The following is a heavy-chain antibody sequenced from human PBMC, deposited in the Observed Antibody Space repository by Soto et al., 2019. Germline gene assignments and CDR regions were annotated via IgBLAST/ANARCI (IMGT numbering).Heavy chain of an antibody. J-gene: IGHJ4*02. V-gene: IGHV4-59*08. CDR3: ARTQLRLVEDY. Sequence: SETLSLTCTVSGGSISSYYWSWIRQPPGKGLEWIGYIYYSGSTNYNPSLKSRVTISVDTSKNQFSLKLSSVTAADTAVYYCARTQLRLVEDYWGQGTLVTVSS. CDR2: IYYSGST. D-gene: IGHD3-16*01. CDR1: GGSISSYY.